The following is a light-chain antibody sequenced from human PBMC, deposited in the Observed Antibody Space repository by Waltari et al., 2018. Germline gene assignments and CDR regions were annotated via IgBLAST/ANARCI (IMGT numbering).Light chain of an antibody. CDR3: QSADSTTTWI. Sequence: SNELTQPPSVSVSPGQTARITRSGDSLSKEYMYWYQQKQGQAPVLMIYKDSVRPSGFPERFSGSSSGTTVTLTISGVQAEDEADYYCQSADSTTTWIFGGGTKLTVL. CDR2: KDS. CDR1: SLSKEY. J-gene: IGLJ2*01. V-gene: IGLV3-25*03.